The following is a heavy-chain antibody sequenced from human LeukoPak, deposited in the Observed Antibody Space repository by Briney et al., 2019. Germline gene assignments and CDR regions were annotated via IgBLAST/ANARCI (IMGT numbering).Heavy chain of an antibody. D-gene: IGHD3-10*01. CDR2: IYTSGST. V-gene: IGHV4-4*07. CDR3: ARDGLAYYGSGSYYNPNYYGMDV. CDR1: GGSISSYY. Sequence: SETLSLTCTVSGGSISSYYWSWIRQPAGKRLEWIGRIYTSGSTNYNPSLKSRVTMSVDTSKNQFSLKLSSVTAADTAVYYCARDGLAYYGSGSYYNPNYYGMDVWGQGTTVTVSS. J-gene: IGHJ6*02.